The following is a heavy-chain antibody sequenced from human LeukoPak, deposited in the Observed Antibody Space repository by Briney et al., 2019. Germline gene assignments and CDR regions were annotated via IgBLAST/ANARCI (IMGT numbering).Heavy chain of an antibody. J-gene: IGHJ6*02. CDR3: AKAASSSWPSYYYGMDV. Sequence: GGSLRLSCAASGFTFSSYGMHWVRQAPGKGLEWVAVIWYDGSNKYYADSVKGRFTISKDNSKNTVYLQMSSLRVDDTAVYYCAKAASSSWPSYYYGMDVWGQGTTVTVSS. D-gene: IGHD6-13*01. CDR2: IWYDGSNK. CDR1: GFTFSSYG. V-gene: IGHV3-33*06.